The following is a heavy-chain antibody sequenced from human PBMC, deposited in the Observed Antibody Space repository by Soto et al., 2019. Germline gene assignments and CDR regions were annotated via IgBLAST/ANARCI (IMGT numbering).Heavy chain of an antibody. CDR2: IIPTLGIA. CDR1: GGTFSSYT. D-gene: IGHD1-26*01. Sequence: QVQLVQSGAEVKKPGSSVKVSCKASGGTFSSYTISWVRQAPGQGLEWMGRIIPTLGIANYAQKFQGRVTITADKSTSTAYMELSSLRSEDTAVYYCAREFESGSRRGGAFDIWGQGTMVTVSS. CDR3: AREFESGSRRGGAFDI. V-gene: IGHV1-69*08. J-gene: IGHJ3*02.